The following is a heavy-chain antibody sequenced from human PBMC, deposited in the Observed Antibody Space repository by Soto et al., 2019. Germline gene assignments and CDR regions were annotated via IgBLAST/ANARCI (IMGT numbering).Heavy chain of an antibody. CDR1: GFTFSSYS. V-gene: IGHV3-21*01. J-gene: IGHJ5*02. D-gene: IGHD3-10*01. CDR2: ISSSSSYI. CDR3: ARDTYYYGSGSYSP. Sequence: EVQLVESGGGLVKPVGSLRLSCAASGFTFSSYSMNWVRQAPGKGLEWVSSISSSSSYIYYADSVKGRFTISRDNAKNALYLQMNSLRAEDTAVYYCARDTYYYGSGSYSPWGQGTLVTVSS.